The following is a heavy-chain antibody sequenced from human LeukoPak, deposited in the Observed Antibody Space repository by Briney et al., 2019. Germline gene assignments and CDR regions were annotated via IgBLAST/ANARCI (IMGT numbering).Heavy chain of an antibody. J-gene: IGHJ4*02. V-gene: IGHV1-69*05. Sequence: ASVKVSCKASGGTFSSYAISWVRQAPGQGLEWMGGIIPIFGTANYAQKFQGRVTITTDESTSTAYMELSSLRSEDTAVYYCARGDFHPSWNYAIDYWGQGTLVTVSS. CDR1: GGTFSSYA. CDR3: ARGDFHPSWNYAIDY. CDR2: IIPIFGTA. D-gene: IGHD1-7*01.